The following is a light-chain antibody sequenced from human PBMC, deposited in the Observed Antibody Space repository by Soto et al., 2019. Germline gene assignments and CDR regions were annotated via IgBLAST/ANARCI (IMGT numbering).Light chain of an antibody. CDR2: DAS. CDR3: QQYDNLPPFT. Sequence: DIQMTQSPSSLSASVGDRVTITCQASQDISNYLNWYQQKPGKAPKLLIYDASNLETGVPSRFSGSGSGTHFTFTISSLQPEDIATYYCQQYDNLPPFTFGPGTKVDIK. V-gene: IGKV1-33*01. J-gene: IGKJ3*01. CDR1: QDISNY.